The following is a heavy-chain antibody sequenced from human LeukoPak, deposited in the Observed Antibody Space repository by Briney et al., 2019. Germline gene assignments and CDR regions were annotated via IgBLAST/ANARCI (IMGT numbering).Heavy chain of an antibody. CDR3: ARVGGNSPSDWFDP. Sequence: SETLSLTCAVYGGSFSGYYWSRIRQPPGKGLEWIGYIYYNGSTNYNPSLKSRVTISVDTSKNQFSLKVSSVTAADTAVYYCARVGGNSPSDWFDPWGQGTLVIVSS. CDR2: IYYNGST. V-gene: IGHV4-59*01. D-gene: IGHD4-23*01. J-gene: IGHJ5*02. CDR1: GGSFSGYY.